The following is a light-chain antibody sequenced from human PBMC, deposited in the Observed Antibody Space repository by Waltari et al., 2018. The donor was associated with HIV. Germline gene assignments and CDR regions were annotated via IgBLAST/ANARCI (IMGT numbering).Light chain of an antibody. J-gene: IGLJ2*01. V-gene: IGLV1-51*01. CDR1: SSSSRHNS. CDR3: GTWDNSLSAGF. Sequence: SVFTHPPSVAPPPGQKVTIPDSGISSSSRHNSATSYHQVPGTAPKLLIYDNNRRPSGIPDRFSGSKSGTSATLAITGLQTGDEADYYCGTWDNSLSAGFFGGGTKLTVL. CDR2: DNN.